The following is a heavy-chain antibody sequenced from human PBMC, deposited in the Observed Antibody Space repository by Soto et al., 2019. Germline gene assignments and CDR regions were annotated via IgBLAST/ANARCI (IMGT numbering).Heavy chain of an antibody. CDR2: IYSGGST. CDR3: ARDLNSPGPDYYYGMDV. V-gene: IGHV3-53*01. J-gene: IGHJ6*02. D-gene: IGHD1-1*01. CDR1: GFTVSSNY. Sequence: GGSLRLSCAASGFTVSSNYMSWVRQAPGKGLEWVSVIYSGGSTYYADSVKGRFTISRDNSKNTLYLQMNSLRAEDTAVYYCARDLNSPGPDYYYGMDVWGQGTTVTVSS.